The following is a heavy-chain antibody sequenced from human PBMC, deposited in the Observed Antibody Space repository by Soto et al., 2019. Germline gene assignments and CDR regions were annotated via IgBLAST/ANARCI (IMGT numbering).Heavy chain of an antibody. CDR3: ARARYFDWLLYGGYYYYGMDV. J-gene: IGHJ6*02. CDR1: GGTLSSYA. V-gene: IGHV1-69*13. CDR2: IIPIFGTA. Sequence: SVKVSCKASGGTLSSYAISWVRQAPGQGLEWMGGIIPIFGTANYAQKFQGRVTITADESTSTAYMELSSLRSEDTAVYYCARARYFDWLLYGGYYYYGMDVWGQGTTVTVSS. D-gene: IGHD3-9*01.